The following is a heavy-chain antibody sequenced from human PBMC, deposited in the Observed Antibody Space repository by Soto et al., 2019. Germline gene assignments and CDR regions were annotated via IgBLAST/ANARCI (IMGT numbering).Heavy chain of an antibody. V-gene: IGHV4-34*01. CDR1: GGSFSGYY. D-gene: IGHD4-17*01. CDR2: INHSGST. Sequence: SETLSLTCAVXGGSFSGYYWSWIRQPPGKGLEWIGEINHSGSTNYNPSLKSRVTISVDTSKNQFSLKLSSVTAADTAVYYCARRTVTTFTTPAWVDYWGQGTLVTVSS. J-gene: IGHJ4*02. CDR3: ARRTVTTFTTPAWVDY.